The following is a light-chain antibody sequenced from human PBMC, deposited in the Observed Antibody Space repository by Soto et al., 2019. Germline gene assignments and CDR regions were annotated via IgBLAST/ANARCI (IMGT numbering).Light chain of an antibody. CDR1: QSVSSN. CDR2: AAS. V-gene: IGKV3-15*01. J-gene: IGKJ5*01. CDR3: QQYNNWPIT. Sequence: TQSPSFLSASAGERVTLSCRASQSVSSNLAWYQQKPGQAPRLLIYAASTRATDIPARFSGSGSGTEFTLTISSLQSEDFAIYFCQQYNNWPITFGQGTRLEIK.